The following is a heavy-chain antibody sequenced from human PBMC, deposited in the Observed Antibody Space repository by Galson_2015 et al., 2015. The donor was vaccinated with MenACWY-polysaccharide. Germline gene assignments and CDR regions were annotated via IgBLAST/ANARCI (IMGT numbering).Heavy chain of an antibody. Sequence: SLRLSCAASGFTFSNYAMTWVRQAPGKGLEWVSSFDGSGGHPYYADSVRGRFAVSRDDSKNTLYLEMNSLRVDDTAVYYCAKGPQAGGWSWYFGRWGQGPRIIVS. V-gene: IGHV3-23*01. CDR1: GFTFSNYA. CDR3: AKGPQAGGWSWYFGR. D-gene: IGHD6-13*01. CDR2: FDGSGGHP. J-gene: IGHJ5*02.